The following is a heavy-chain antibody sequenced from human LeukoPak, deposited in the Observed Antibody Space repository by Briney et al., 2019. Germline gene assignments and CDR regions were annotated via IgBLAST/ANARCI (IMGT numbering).Heavy chain of an antibody. D-gene: IGHD6-13*01. Sequence: GGSLRLSCAASGFTFSSYAMHWVRQAPGKGLEWVAVISYDGSNKYYADSVKGRFTISRDNSKNTLYLQMNSLRAEDTAVYYCARDKVHSGSWYPYYYGMDVWGQGTTVTVSS. CDR3: ARDKVHSGSWYPYYYGMDV. CDR1: GFTFSSYA. J-gene: IGHJ6*02. V-gene: IGHV3-30*04. CDR2: ISYDGSNK.